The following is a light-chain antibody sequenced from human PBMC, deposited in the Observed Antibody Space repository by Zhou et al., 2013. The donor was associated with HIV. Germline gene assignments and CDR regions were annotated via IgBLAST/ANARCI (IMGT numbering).Light chain of an antibody. CDR2: DAS. Sequence: DIQMTQSPSSLSASVGDRVTITCQASHDISKYLNWYQQRPGKAPKLLIYDASNLGTGVPSRFSGSGSGTDFTFIISSLQPEDVATYSCQQSYTTFTFGGGTKVEIK. CDR3: QQSYTTFT. J-gene: IGKJ4*01. V-gene: IGKV1-33*01. CDR1: HDISKY.